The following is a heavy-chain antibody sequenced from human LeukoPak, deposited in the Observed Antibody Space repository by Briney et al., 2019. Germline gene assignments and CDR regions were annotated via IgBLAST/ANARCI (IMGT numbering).Heavy chain of an antibody. V-gene: IGHV3-21*01. CDR1: EFTFSSYA. CDR3: ARTTAAAGTYFDY. D-gene: IGHD6-13*01. Sequence: PGGSLRLSCAASEFTFSSYAMNWVRQAPGKRLEWVSFISSSSSYIYYTDSVKGRFTISRDNAKNSLYLQMNSLRAEDTAVYYCARTTAAAGTYFDYWGQGTLVTVSS. J-gene: IGHJ4*02. CDR2: ISSSSSYI.